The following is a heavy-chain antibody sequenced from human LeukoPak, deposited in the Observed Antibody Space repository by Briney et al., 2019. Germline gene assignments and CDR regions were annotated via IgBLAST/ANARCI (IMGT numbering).Heavy chain of an antibody. Sequence: GESLKISCKASGYILTSYWVGWVRQMSGKGLEWMGFIYPGDSDTRYSPSFQGQVTISADKSISTAYLQWSSLKASDTAMYYCARQGILTGTAYFDYWGQGTLVTVSS. CDR3: ARQGILTGTAYFDY. CDR2: IYPGDSDT. CDR1: GYILTSYW. D-gene: IGHD1-20*01. J-gene: IGHJ4*02. V-gene: IGHV5-51*01.